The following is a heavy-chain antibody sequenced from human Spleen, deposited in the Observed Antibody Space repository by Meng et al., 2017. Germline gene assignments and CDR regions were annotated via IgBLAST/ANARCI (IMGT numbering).Heavy chain of an antibody. CDR2: IYQSGST. Sequence: SETLSLTCAVSGYSITGSYNWGWIRQSPGKGLEWIGSIYQSGSTYYNPSLKSRVTMSADTSKSHFSLKLNTVTAADTAVYYCARHWELQPLDYWGQGTLVTVSS. J-gene: IGHJ4*02. D-gene: IGHD1-26*01. CDR3: ARHWELQPLDY. CDR1: GYSITGSYN. V-gene: IGHV4-38-2*01.